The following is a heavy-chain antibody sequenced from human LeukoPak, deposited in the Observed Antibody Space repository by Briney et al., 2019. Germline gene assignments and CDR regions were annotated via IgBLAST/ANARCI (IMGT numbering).Heavy chain of an antibody. CDR1: GFTSSNYA. CDR2: ISGNGPVT. D-gene: IGHD3-10*01. Sequence: PGGSLRLSCAASGFTSSNYAMNWLRHHPGMWLEWVSVISGNGPVTNYADSVKGRCTISRVTSKNKMYLKMNRLRADDIAVYYCATDWSLRGVIRIFDSWGLGDQVSVSS. V-gene: IGHV3-23*01. J-gene: IGHJ4*02. CDR3: ATDWSLRGVIRIFDS.